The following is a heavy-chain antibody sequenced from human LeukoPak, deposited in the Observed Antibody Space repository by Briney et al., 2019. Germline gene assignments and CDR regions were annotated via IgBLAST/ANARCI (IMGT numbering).Heavy chain of an antibody. CDR2: ISSGSSYI. CDR3: ASYSNYGGPFDY. D-gene: IGHD4-11*01. CDR1: GFTFSSYS. Sequence: GGSLRLSCAASGFTFSSYSMNWVRQAPGKGLEWVSSISSGSSYIYYADSVKGRFTISRDNAKNSLYLQMNSLRAEDTAVYYCASYSNYGGPFDYWGQGTLVTVSS. J-gene: IGHJ4*02. V-gene: IGHV3-21*01.